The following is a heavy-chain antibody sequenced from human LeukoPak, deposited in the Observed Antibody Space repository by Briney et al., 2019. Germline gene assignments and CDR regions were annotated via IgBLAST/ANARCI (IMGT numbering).Heavy chain of an antibody. CDR2: IQNNGNTNSGNT. Sequence: SETLSLTCTVSGGSISSYYWSWIRQPSGKGPEWIAYIQNNGNTNSGNTNYNPSLKSRVTMSVDTSKNQFSLSLSSVTAADTAVYYCARNYYDSGGYHHNWFDPWGQGTLVTVSS. D-gene: IGHD3-22*01. CDR1: GGSISSYY. J-gene: IGHJ5*02. CDR3: ARNYYDSGGYHHNWFDP. V-gene: IGHV4-59*01.